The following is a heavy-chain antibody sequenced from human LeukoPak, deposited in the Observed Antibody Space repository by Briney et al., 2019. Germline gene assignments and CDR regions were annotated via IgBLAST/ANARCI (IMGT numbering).Heavy chain of an antibody. CDR3: AKDVLTVDFDY. J-gene: IGHJ4*02. Sequence: PGCAGRPSCAGSGSSFGSECMSWVGQSPGKGLEWFSAISGSGGSTYYADSVKGPLTISRDNSKNTLYLQMNSLRAEDTAVYYCAKDVLTVDFDYWGQGTLVTVSS. CDR1: GSSFGSEC. V-gene: IGHV3-23*01. CDR2: ISGSGGST. D-gene: IGHD4/OR15-4a*01.